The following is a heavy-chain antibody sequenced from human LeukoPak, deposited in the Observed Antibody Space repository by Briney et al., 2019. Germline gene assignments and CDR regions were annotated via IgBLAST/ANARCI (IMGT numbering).Heavy chain of an antibody. Sequence: GESLKISCKGSGYSFTSYWIGWVRQMPGKGLEWMGIIYPGDSDTRYSPSFQGQVTISADKSISTAYLQWSSVKASDTAMYYCARNYDTDWCYFDYWGQGTLVTVSS. CDR1: GYSFTSYW. V-gene: IGHV5-51*01. D-gene: IGHD3-22*01. CDR2: IYPGDSDT. J-gene: IGHJ4*02. CDR3: ARNYDTDWCYFDY.